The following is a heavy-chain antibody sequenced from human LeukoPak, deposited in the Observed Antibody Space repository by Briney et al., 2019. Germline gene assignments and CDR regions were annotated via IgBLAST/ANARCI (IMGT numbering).Heavy chain of an antibody. CDR2: ISGSGGST. V-gene: IGHV3-23*01. D-gene: IGHD1-7*01. J-gene: IGHJ5*02. CDR3: AKDLGKAETGTNWFDP. Sequence: PGGSLRLSCAASGFTFSSYAMSWVRQAPGKGLEWVSAISGSGGSTYYADSVKGRFTISRDNSKNTLYLQMNSLRAEDTAVYYCAKDLGKAETGTNWFDPWGQGTLVTVSS. CDR1: GFTFSSYA.